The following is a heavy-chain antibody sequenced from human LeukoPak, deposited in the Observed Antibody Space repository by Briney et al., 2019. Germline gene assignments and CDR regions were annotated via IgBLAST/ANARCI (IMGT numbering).Heavy chain of an antibody. CDR2: IYYSGST. CDR1: GGSISSGGYY. V-gene: IGHV4-31*03. J-gene: IGHJ3*02. Sequence: SETLSLTCTVSGGSISSGGYYWSWIRQHPGKGLEWIGYIYYSGSTYYNPSLKSRVTISVDTSKNRFSLKLSSVTAADTAVYYCARVENVIYYDSRAGAFDIWGQGTMVTVSS. CDR3: ARVENVIYYDSRAGAFDI. D-gene: IGHD3-22*01.